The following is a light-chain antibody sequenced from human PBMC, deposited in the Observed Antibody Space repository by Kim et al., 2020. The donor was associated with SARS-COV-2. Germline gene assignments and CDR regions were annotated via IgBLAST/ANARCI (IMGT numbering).Light chain of an antibody. J-gene: IGLJ2*01. CDR1: KLGDKY. V-gene: IGLV3-1*01. Sequence: VSPGRTASITGSGDKLGDKYACWYQQKPGRSPVLVIYQDSKRPSGIPERFSGSNSGNTATLTISGTQAMDEADYYCQAWDSSTAAVFGGGTQLTVL. CDR2: QDS. CDR3: QAWDSSTAAV.